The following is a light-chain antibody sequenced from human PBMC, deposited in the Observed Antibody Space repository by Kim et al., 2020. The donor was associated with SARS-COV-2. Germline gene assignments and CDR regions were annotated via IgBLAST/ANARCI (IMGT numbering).Light chain of an antibody. CDR2: AAS. CDR1: QAISNY. J-gene: IGKJ4*01. V-gene: IGKV1-17*03. Sequence: ASVGDRVTITCRASQAISNYLALFQQKPGKGPKRLIYAASSLQSGVPSRFSGSGSGTEFTLTISSLQPEDFATYFCLQHNVYPLTFGGGTKVDIK. CDR3: LQHNVYPLT.